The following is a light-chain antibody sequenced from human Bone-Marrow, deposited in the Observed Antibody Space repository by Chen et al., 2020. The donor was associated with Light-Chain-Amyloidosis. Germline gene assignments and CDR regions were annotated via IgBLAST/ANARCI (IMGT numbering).Light chain of an antibody. J-gene: IGLJ2*01. CDR3: QSADSSGTYEVT. V-gene: IGLV3-25*03. CDR1: DLPTKY. CDR2: RDT. Sequence: SYALTQPPSVSVSPGQTARITCSGDDLPTKYAYWYQQKPGQAPVLVIHRDTERPSGISERFSGSSSGTTATLTISGVQAEDEADYHCQSADSSGTYEVTFGGGTKLTVL.